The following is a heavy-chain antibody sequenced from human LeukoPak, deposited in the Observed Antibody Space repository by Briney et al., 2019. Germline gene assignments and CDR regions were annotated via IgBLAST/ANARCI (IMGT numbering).Heavy chain of an antibody. J-gene: IGHJ4*02. Sequence: GGSLRLSCAASGFTFSSYAMSWVRQAPGKGLEWVSAISGSGGSTHYADSVKGRFTISRDNSKNTLYLQMNSLRAEDTAVYYCAKDYCSGSYYPPRLDYWGQGTLVTVSS. V-gene: IGHV3-23*01. D-gene: IGHD3-10*01. CDR1: GFTFSSYA. CDR2: ISGSGGST. CDR3: AKDYCSGSYYPPRLDY.